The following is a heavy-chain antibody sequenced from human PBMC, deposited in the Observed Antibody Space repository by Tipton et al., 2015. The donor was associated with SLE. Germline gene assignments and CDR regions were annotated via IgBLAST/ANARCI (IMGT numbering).Heavy chain of an antibody. J-gene: IGHJ4*02. D-gene: IGHD6-19*01. Sequence: TLSLTCAVYDGSFSGYCWSWIRQPPGKGLEWIGEINHSGTTNYDPSLKSRVTISVGTSKYQFSLKLSSVTAADTAVYYCARDPFRGLAVAASAYWGQGTLVTVSS. CDR3: ARDPFRGLAVAASAY. V-gene: IGHV4-34*01. CDR1: DGSFSGYC. CDR2: INHSGTT.